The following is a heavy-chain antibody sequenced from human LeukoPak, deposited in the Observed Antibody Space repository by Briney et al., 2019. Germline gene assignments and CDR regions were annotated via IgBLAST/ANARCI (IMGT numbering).Heavy chain of an antibody. CDR2: IYHSGST. Sequence: PSETLPLTCTVSGGSISSSSYYWGWLRQPPGKGLEWIGSIYHSGSTNYNPSLKSRVTISVDTSKNQFSLKLSSVTAADTAVYYCGGINGVDFDYWGQGTLVTVSS. CDR3: GGINGVDFDY. J-gene: IGHJ4*02. CDR1: GGSISSSSYY. D-gene: IGHD2-8*01. V-gene: IGHV4-39*07.